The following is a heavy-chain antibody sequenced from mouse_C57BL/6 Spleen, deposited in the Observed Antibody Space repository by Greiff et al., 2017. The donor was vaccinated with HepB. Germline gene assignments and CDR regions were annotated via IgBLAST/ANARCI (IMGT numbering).Heavy chain of an antibody. Sequence: VQLKESGPGLAKPSQTLSLTCSVTGYSITSDYWNWIRKFPGNKLEYMGYISYSGSTYYNPSLKSRISITRDTSKNQYYLQLNSVTTEDTATHYCARGFTTVVATRYWYFDVWGTGTTVTVSS. CDR1: GYSITSDY. D-gene: IGHD1-1*01. CDR3: ARGFTTVVATRYWYFDV. V-gene: IGHV3-8*01. J-gene: IGHJ1*03. CDR2: ISYSGST.